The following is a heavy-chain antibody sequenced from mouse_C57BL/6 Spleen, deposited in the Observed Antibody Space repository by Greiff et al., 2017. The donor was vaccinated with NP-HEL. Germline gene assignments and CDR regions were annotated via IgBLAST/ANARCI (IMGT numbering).Heavy chain of an antibody. V-gene: IGHV7-3*01. D-gene: IGHD3-2*02. CDR1: GFTFTDYY. CDR2: IRNKANGYTT. J-gene: IGHJ3*01. Sequence: EVKLVESGGGLVQPGGSLSLSCAASGFTFTDYYMSWVRQPPGKALEWLGFIRNKANGYTTEYSASVKGRFTISRDNSQSILYLQMNALRAEDSATYYCASGRSGYFAYWGQGTLVTVSA. CDR3: ASGRSGYFAY.